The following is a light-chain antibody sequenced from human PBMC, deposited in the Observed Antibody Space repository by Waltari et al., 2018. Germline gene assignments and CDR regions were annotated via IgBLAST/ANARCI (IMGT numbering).Light chain of an antibody. CDR1: SSAAGTYNA. V-gene: IGLV2-8*01. CDR3: NSYAGSNSVV. CDR2: DVS. J-gene: IGLJ3*02. Sequence: QSALTQPPSASGSPGQSVSISCTGTSSAAGTYNAVSWYQQHPGKAPKPIIYDVSERPSGVPDRSSGSKSSNTAALTVSGLQAEDEAYYYCNSYAGSNSVVFGGGTKLTVL.